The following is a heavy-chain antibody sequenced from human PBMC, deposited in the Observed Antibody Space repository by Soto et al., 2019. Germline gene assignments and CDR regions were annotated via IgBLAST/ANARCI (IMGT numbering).Heavy chain of an antibody. CDR2: IIPIFGTA. J-gene: IGHJ5*02. V-gene: IGHV1-69*06. Sequence: SVKVSCKASGGTFSSYAISWVRQAPGQGLEWMGGIIPIFGTANYAQKFQGRVTITADKSTSTAYMELSSLRSEDTAVYYCAREPGIAAACWFDHWGQGNLVPVSP. CDR1: GGTFSSYA. D-gene: IGHD6-13*01. CDR3: AREPGIAAACWFDH.